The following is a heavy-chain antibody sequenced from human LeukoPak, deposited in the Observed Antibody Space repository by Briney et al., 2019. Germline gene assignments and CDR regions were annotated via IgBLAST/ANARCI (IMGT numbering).Heavy chain of an antibody. D-gene: IGHD4-17*01. V-gene: IGHV4-39*07. Sequence: PSETLSLTCTVSGGSISSSSYYWGWIRQPPGKGLEWIGSIYYSGSTYYNPSLKSRVTISVDTSKNQFSLKLSSVTAADTAVYYCARAKYGDYVHPYFDYWGQGTLVTVSS. CDR3: ARAKYGDYVHPYFDY. J-gene: IGHJ4*02. CDR2: IYYSGST. CDR1: GGSISSSSYY.